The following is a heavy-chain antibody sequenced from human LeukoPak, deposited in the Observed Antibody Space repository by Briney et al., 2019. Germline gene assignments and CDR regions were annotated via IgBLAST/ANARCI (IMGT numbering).Heavy chain of an antibody. CDR1: GFTFTSQW. CDR2: INQAGTEK. Sequence: PGGSLRLSCAASGFTFTSQWMSWVRQAPGKGLEWVANINQAGTEKYYVDSVKGRFTISRDNAENSLYPQMNSLRAEDTAVYYCAREHYFYYMDGWGKGTTVTVSS. J-gene: IGHJ6*03. V-gene: IGHV3-7*03. CDR3: AREHYFYYMDG.